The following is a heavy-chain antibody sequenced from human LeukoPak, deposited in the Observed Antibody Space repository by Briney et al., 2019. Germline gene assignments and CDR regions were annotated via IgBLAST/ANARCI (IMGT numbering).Heavy chain of an antibody. Sequence: GGSLRLSCAASGFTFSDYYMSWIRQAPGKGLEWVSYISSSGSTIYYADSVKGRFTISRDNAKNSLYLQMNSLRAEDTAVYYCASTYYDFWSGYYTGFWFDPWGQGTLVTVSS. CDR2: ISSSGSTI. V-gene: IGHV3-11*01. J-gene: IGHJ5*02. CDR1: GFTFSDYY. CDR3: ASTYYDFWSGYYTGFWFDP. D-gene: IGHD3-3*01.